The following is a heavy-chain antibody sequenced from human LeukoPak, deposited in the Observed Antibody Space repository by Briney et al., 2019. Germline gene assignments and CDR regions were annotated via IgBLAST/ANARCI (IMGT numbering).Heavy chain of an antibody. CDR2: IRNRANGYTT. CDR1: GFMFSDHY. Sequence: PGGSLRLSCAASGFMFSDHYMDWVRQAPGKGLEWVGRIRNRANGYTTEYAASVKGRFTISRDDSKNSLYLQMNSLKTEDTAVFYCARDLGRGGSSDIWGQGTMVTVSS. CDR3: ARDLGRGGSSDI. V-gene: IGHV3-72*01. J-gene: IGHJ3*02. D-gene: IGHD1-26*01.